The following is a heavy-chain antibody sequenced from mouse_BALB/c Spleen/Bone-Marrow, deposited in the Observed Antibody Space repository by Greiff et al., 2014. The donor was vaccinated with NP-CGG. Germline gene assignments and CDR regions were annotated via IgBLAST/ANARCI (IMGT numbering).Heavy chain of an antibody. J-gene: IGHJ2*01. CDR2: IDPANGNT. Sequence: VQLKQSGAELVKPGASVKLSCTTSGFNIKDTYMHWVKQRPEQGLEWIGRIDPANGNTNYDPKFQGKATITADTSSNTAYLQLSSLTTEDTAVYYCALYYDYDVGYWGQGTTLTVSS. CDR1: GFNIKDTY. V-gene: IGHV14-3*02. CDR3: ALYYDYDVGY. D-gene: IGHD2-4*01.